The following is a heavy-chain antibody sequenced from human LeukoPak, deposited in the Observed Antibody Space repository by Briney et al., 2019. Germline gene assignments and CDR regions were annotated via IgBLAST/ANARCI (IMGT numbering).Heavy chain of an antibody. J-gene: IGHJ5*02. CDR3: ARADRLHGGPYLIGP. CDR2: INPNSGGT. D-gene: IGHD2-21*01. V-gene: IGHV1-2*02. Sequence: ASVKVSCKTSGYSFTDYYMHWGRQAPGQGLEWMGWINPNSGGTSSAQKFQGRVPMTRDTSISTVYMEVSWLTSDDTAIYYCARADRLHGGPYLIGPWGQGTLVTVSS. CDR1: GYSFTDYY.